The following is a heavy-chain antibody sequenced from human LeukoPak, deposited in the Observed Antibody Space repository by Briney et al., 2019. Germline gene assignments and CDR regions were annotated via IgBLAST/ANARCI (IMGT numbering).Heavy chain of an antibody. CDR1: GGSISGSSYY. V-gene: IGHV4-39*07. D-gene: IGHD3-10*01. Sequence: SGTLSLTCTVSGGSISGSSYYWGWIRQPPGKGLEWIGSIYYSGSTYYNPSLKSRVTISVDTSKNQFSLKLSSVTAADTAVYYCARESPGDDWFDPWGQGTLVTVSS. CDR3: ARESPGDDWFDP. J-gene: IGHJ5*02. CDR2: IYYSGST.